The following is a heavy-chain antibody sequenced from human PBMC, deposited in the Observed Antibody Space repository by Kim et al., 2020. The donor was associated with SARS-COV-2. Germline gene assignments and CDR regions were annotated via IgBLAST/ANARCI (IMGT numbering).Heavy chain of an antibody. Sequence: SETLSLTCAVSGGSISSSNWWSWVRQPPGKGLEWIGEIYHSGSTNYNPSLKSRVTISVDKSKNQFSLKLSSVTAADTAVYYCARIDIAAAEYDAFDIWGQGTMVTVSS. CDR2: IYHSGST. D-gene: IGHD6-13*01. CDR1: GGSISSSNW. J-gene: IGHJ3*02. CDR3: ARIDIAAAEYDAFDI. V-gene: IGHV4-4*02.